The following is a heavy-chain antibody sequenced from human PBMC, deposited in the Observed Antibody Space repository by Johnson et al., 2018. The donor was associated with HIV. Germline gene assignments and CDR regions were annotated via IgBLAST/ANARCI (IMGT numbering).Heavy chain of an antibody. Sequence: QVQLVESGGGVVQAGRSLRLSCAASRFTFHSYATNWVRQAPGKGLEWVAVISHDGSKNYYADSVEGRFTISRDNFKNTLYLPMHSLKAEDTAVYYCVSSGCQRCAFDFWGQGTMVTVSS. CDR2: ISHDGSKN. D-gene: IGHD6-19*01. V-gene: IGHV3-30*14. CDR1: RFTFHSYA. CDR3: VSSGCQRCAFDF. J-gene: IGHJ3*01.